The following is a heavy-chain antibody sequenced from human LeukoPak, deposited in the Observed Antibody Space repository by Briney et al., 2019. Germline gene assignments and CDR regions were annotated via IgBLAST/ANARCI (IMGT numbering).Heavy chain of an antibody. CDR1: GFTFDDYA. CDR2: ISWNSGSI. CDR3: AKDVEDGDYEGQFDY. V-gene: IGHV3-9*01. J-gene: IGHJ4*02. D-gene: IGHD4-17*01. Sequence: AGGSQRLSCAASGFTFDDYAMHWVRQAPGKGLEWVSGISWNSGSIGYADSVKGRFTISRDNARNSLYLQMNSLRAEDTALYYCAKDVEDGDYEGQFDYWGQGTLVTVSS.